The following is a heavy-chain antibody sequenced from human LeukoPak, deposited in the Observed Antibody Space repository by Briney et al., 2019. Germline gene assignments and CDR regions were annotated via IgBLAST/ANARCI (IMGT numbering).Heavy chain of an antibody. CDR3: ARGYCSGGTCYLVENWLDP. Sequence: VASVKVSCKASGYTPTAYYIYWVRQAPGQGLEWMGRINPNSGGTDYAQNFQGRVTMTRDTSISTAYMELSRLRSDDTAVYYCARGYCSGGTCYLVENWLDPWGQGTLVTVSS. J-gene: IGHJ5*02. CDR1: GYTPTAYY. CDR2: INPNSGGT. V-gene: IGHV1-2*06. D-gene: IGHD2-15*01.